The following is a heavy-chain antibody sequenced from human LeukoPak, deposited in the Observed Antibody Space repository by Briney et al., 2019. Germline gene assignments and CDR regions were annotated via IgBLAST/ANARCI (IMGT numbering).Heavy chain of an antibody. Sequence: GASVKVSCKVSGYTLTELSMHWVRQAPGKGLEWMGGFDPEDGETIYAQKLQGRVTMTENTSTDTAYTELSSLRSEDTAVYYCATSRITYYYGSGSYLGYWGQGTLVTVSS. CDR1: GYTLTELS. CDR2: FDPEDGET. J-gene: IGHJ4*02. D-gene: IGHD3-10*01. CDR3: ATSRITYYYGSGSYLGY. V-gene: IGHV1-24*01.